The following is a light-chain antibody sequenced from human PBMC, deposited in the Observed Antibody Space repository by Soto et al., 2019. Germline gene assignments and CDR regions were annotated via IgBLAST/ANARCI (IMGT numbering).Light chain of an antibody. J-gene: IGKJ5*01. CDR1: QTISSW. CDR3: QQSYTIPIT. CDR2: AAS. V-gene: IGKV1-39*01. Sequence: DIQMTQSPSTLAGSVGDRVTITCRASQTISSWLAWYQQKPGKAPKLLIYAASSLQSGVPSRFSGSGSGTDFTLTITSLKPEDFETYYCQQSYTIPITFGQGTRLEIK.